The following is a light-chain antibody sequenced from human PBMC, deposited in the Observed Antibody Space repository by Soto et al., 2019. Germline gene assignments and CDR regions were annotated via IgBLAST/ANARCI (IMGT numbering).Light chain of an antibody. CDR2: AAS. Sequence: DIPMTQSPSSLSASVGDRVIITCRASQSISSYLNWYQQKPGKAPKLLIYAASSLQSGVPSRFSGSGSGTDFTLTISSLQPEDFATYYCQQSYSTPYTFGQGTKLEIK. J-gene: IGKJ2*01. CDR1: QSISSY. CDR3: QQSYSTPYT. V-gene: IGKV1-39*01.